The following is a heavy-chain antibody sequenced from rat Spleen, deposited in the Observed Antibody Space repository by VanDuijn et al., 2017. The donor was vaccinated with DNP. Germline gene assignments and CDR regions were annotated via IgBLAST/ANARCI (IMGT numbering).Heavy chain of an antibody. D-gene: IGHD1-9*01. CDR3: ASHTYYGYDYFVY. Sequence: EVQLVESGGGFVQFGRSLKLSCVASGFTFSNYGMAWVRQTPTTGLEWIASISPGGGNTYYRDSVKGRFTISRDNAEGTLNLQMNSLRSEDTATYYCASHTYYGYDYFVYWGQGVMVTVSS. V-gene: IGHV5S13*01. CDR1: GFTFSNYG. J-gene: IGHJ2*01. CDR2: ISPGGGNT.